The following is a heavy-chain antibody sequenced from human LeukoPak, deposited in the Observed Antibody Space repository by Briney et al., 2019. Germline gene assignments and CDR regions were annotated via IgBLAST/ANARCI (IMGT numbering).Heavy chain of an antibody. CDR1: GYTFTGYY. CDR3: ASLRDGYNNFDY. Sequence: ASVRVSCKASGYTFTGYYMHWVRQAPGQGLEWMGWINPNSGGTNYAQKFQGRVTMTRDTSISTAYMELSRLRSDDTAVYYCASLRDGYNNFDYWGQGTLVTVSS. J-gene: IGHJ4*02. D-gene: IGHD5-12*01. CDR2: INPNSGGT. V-gene: IGHV1-2*02.